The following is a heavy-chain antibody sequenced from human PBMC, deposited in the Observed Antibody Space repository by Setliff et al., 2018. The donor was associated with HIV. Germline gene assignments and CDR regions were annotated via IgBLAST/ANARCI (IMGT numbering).Heavy chain of an antibody. J-gene: IGHJ6*03. CDR2: IIPIFGTT. CDR3: ARGRNYDSSGYGDYYYYMDV. Sequence: VASVKVSCKASGGTFSSYPISWVRQAPGQGLEWIGGIIPIFGTTHYAQKFQGRVTVTADESTSTAYMQLSSLRSDDTAVYYCARGRNYDSSGYGDYYYYMDVWGKGTTVTVSS. D-gene: IGHD3-22*01. CDR1: GGTFSSYP. V-gene: IGHV1-69*13.